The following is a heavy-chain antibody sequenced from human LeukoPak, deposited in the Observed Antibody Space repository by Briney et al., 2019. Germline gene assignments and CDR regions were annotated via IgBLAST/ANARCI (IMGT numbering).Heavy chain of an antibody. CDR1: GFTFSNFW. CDR3: ARPGYYDSSGYYYKSPFDY. CDR2: INWNGGST. J-gene: IGHJ4*02. Sequence: GGSLRLSCATSGFTFSNFWMSWVRQAPGKGLEWVSGINWNGGSTGYADSVKGRFTISRDNAKNSLYLQMNSLRAEDTALYYCARPGYYDSSGYYYKSPFDYWGQGTLVTVSS. D-gene: IGHD3-22*01. V-gene: IGHV3-20*04.